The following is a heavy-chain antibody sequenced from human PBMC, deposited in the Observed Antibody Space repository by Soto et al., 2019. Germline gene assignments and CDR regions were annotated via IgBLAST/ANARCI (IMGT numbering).Heavy chain of an antibody. J-gene: IGHJ6*02. CDR2: IIPIFGTA. V-gene: IGHV1-69*01. CDR3: AREGRGYGDPDYGMDV. D-gene: IGHD4-17*01. Sequence: QVQLVQSGAKVKKPGSSVKVSCKASGGTFSSYAISWVRQAPGQGLEWMGGIIPIFGTANYAQKFQGRVTITADESTSTAYMELSSLRSEDTAVYYCAREGRGYGDPDYGMDVWGQGTTVTVSS. CDR1: GGTFSSYA.